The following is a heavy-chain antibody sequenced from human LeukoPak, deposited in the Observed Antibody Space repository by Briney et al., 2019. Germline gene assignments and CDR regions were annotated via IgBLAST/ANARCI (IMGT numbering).Heavy chain of an antibody. CDR1: GFTFSSYA. D-gene: IGHD3-22*01. CDR2: ISGSGGST. J-gene: IGHJ6*02. Sequence: PRGSLRLSCAASGFTFSSYAMSWVRQAPGKGLEWVSAISGSGGSTYYADSVKGRFTISRDNSKNTLYLQMNSLRAEDTAVYYCAKGPRYDSSGYYFYYYYGMDVWGRGTAVTVSS. V-gene: IGHV3-23*01. CDR3: AKGPRYDSSGYYFYYYYGMDV.